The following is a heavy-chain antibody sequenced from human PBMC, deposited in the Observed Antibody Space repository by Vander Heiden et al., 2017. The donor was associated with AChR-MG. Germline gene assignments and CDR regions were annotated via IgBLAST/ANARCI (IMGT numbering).Heavy chain of an antibody. CDR3: ARDFYLDDILTGYYSYFDY. J-gene: IGHJ4*02. CDR2: ISYDGSNK. V-gene: IGHV3-30-3*01. CDR1: GFTIRSHA. D-gene: IGHD3-9*01. Sequence: QVQPVEAGGGVVQPGRSLSLSCATTGFTIRSHANHWVRQAPGKGLEWVAVISYDGSNKYYADSVKGRFTISRDNSKNTLYLQMNSLRAEDTAVYYCARDFYLDDILTGYYSYFDYWGQGTLVTVSS.